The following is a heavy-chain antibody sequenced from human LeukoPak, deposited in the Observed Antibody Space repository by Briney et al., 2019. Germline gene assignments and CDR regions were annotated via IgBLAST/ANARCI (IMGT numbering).Heavy chain of an antibody. J-gene: IGHJ6*02. V-gene: IGHV3-9*01. CDR3: AKDIGSSRYYGMDV. CDR2: ISWNSGSI. CDR1: GFTFDDYA. Sequence: SLRLSCAASGFTFDDYAIHWVRQVPGKGLEWVSGISWNSGSIGYADSVKGRFTISRDNAKNSLYLQMNSLRAEDTALYYCAKDIGSSRYYGMDVWGQGTTVTVSS. D-gene: IGHD2-2*01.